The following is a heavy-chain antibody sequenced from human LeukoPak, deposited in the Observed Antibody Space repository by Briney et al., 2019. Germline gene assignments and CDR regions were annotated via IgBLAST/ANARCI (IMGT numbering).Heavy chain of an antibody. J-gene: IGHJ3*02. CDR3: ARANGDYHYAFDI. Sequence: GGSLRLSCAASGFTFSSYDMSWVRQAPGKGLEWVSIISVIGSTYYADSVKGRFTISRDNSKNTLYLQMNSLRAEDTAVYYCARANGDYHYAFDIWGQGTMVTVSS. CDR1: GFTFSSYD. V-gene: IGHV3-23*01. D-gene: IGHD4-17*01. CDR2: ISVIGST.